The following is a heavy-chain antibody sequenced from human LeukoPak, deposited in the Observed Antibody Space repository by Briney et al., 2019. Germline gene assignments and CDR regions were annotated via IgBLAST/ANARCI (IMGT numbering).Heavy chain of an antibody. V-gene: IGHV3-74*01. CDR2: INGDGSWT. CDR1: GNYW. D-gene: IGHD3-22*01. CDR3: ARGPGSSGGAYVGDY. Sequence: GGSLRLSCAASGNYWMHWVRQAPGKGLVWVSHINGDGSWTSYADSVKGRFSISRDNAKSTLYLQMNGLRAEDTAVYYCARGPGSSGGAYVGDYWGHGTLVTVSS. J-gene: IGHJ4*01.